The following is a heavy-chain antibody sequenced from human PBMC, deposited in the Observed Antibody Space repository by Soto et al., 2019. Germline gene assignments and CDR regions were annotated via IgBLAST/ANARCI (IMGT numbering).Heavy chain of an antibody. J-gene: IGHJ5*02. CDR2: IYYSGST. CDR3: ARLLGMSQIDP. CDR1: GGSISSHY. D-gene: IGHD1-26*01. Sequence: QVQLQESGPGLVKPSETLSLTCTVSGGSISSHYWSWIRQPPGKGLEWIGYIYYSGSTNYNPSLTSRVTISVDTSKNQFSLQLTSVTAADTAVYYCARLLGMSQIDPWGQGTLVTVSS. V-gene: IGHV4-59*11.